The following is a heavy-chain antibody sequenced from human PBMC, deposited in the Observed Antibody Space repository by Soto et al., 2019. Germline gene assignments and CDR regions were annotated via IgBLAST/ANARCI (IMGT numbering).Heavy chain of an antibody. D-gene: IGHD5-12*01. CDR1: GGSISSSSYY. Sequence: SETLSLTCTVSGGSISSSSYYWGWIRQPPGKGLKWIGGIYHSGSTNYNPSLKSRVTISVDTSKNQFSLKLSSVTAADTAVYYCARATQVATTYFDYWGQGTLVTVSS. V-gene: IGHV4-39*07. CDR2: IYHSGST. J-gene: IGHJ4*02. CDR3: ARATQVATTYFDY.